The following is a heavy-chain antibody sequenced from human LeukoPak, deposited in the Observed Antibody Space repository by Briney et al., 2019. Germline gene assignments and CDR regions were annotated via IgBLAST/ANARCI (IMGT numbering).Heavy chain of an antibody. D-gene: IGHD1-26*01. Sequence: ASVKVSCKASGGTFSSYVISWVRQAPGQGLEWMGRINPNSGGTNYAQKFQGRVTMTRDTSISTAYMELSRLRSDDTAVYYCARESPVRGVGATDYWGQGTLVTVSS. CDR3: ARESPVRGVGATDY. CDR2: INPNSGGT. V-gene: IGHV1-2*06. J-gene: IGHJ4*02. CDR1: GGTFSSYV.